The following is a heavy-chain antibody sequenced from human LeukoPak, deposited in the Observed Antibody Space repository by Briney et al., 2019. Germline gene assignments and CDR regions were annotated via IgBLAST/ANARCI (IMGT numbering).Heavy chain of an antibody. V-gene: IGHV1-8*03. CDR2: MNPNSGNT. CDR1: GYTFTAYY. J-gene: IGHJ4*02. Sequence: ASVKVSCKASGYTFTAYYIHWVRQATGQGLEWMGWMNPNSGNTGYAQKFQGRVTITRNTSISTAYMELSSLRSEDTAVYYCARELPDEMTAVSFYDYWGQGTLVTVSS. D-gene: IGHD4-11*01. CDR3: ARELPDEMTAVSFYDY.